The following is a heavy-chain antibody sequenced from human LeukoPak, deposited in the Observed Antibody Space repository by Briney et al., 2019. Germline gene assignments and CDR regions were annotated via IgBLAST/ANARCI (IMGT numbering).Heavy chain of an antibody. CDR2: IIPIFGTA. CDR3: ARGSWAYYFDY. J-gene: IGHJ4*02. Sequence: TVKVSCKASGGTFTSYAISWVRQAPGPGLEGMGGIIPIFGTANYAQKFQGRVTITADESTSTAYMELSSLRSEDTAVYYCARGSWAYYFDYWGQGTLVTVSS. D-gene: IGHD6-13*01. V-gene: IGHV1-69*01. CDR1: GGTFTSYA.